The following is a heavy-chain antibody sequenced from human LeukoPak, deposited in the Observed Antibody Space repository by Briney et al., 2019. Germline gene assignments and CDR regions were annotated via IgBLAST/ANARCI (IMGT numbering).Heavy chain of an antibody. J-gene: IGHJ4*02. V-gene: IGHV3-33*01. D-gene: IGHD3-22*01. CDR3: ARNYYDSSGYQEATF. Sequence: GTSLRLSCAASGFTFINYGMHWVRQAPGKGLEWVAGIWYDGGYKYYADSVKGRFTISRDNSKNTLFLQMDSLRAEDTAVYYCARNYYDSSGYQEATFWGQGTLVTVSS. CDR1: GFTFINYG. CDR2: IWYDGGYK.